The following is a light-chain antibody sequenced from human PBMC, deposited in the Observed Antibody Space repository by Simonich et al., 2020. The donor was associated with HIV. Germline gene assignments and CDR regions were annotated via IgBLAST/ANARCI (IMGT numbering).Light chain of an antibody. Sequence: DFVMTQSPDSLPVSLGERATINCQSSQSILYSSNNNNYIAWYQQKPGQPPKLLIYWASTREAGVPDRFSGSGSGTDFTLTIISLHAEDVAGYYCQQYYTTPQTFGQGTNLEIK. J-gene: IGKJ2*01. CDR3: QQYYTTPQT. CDR1: QSILYSSNNNNY. V-gene: IGKV4-1*01. CDR2: WAS.